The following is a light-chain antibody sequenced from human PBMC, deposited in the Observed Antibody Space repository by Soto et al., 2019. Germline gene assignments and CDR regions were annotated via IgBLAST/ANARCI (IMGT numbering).Light chain of an antibody. CDR3: SSYTTSSPYV. CDR1: SSDVGSYNL. CDR2: EGS. Sequence: QSALTQPASVSGSPGQSITISCTGTSSDVGSYNLVSWYQQHPGKAPKLMIYEGSHRPSGISGRFSGSKSGNTASLTISGLQVDDEADYFCSSYTTSSPYVFGAGTKVTVL. J-gene: IGLJ1*01. V-gene: IGLV2-14*02.